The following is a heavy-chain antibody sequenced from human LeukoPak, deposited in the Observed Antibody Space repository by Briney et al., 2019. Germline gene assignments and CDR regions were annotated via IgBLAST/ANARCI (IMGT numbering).Heavy chain of an antibody. Sequence: GSLRLSCAASGFTFSSYAMSWVRQAPGKGLEWVSAISGSGGSTYYADSVKGRFTISRDNSKNTLYLQMNSLRAEDTAVYYCATDCSSTSCLPFDYWGQGTLVTVSS. D-gene: IGHD2-2*01. J-gene: IGHJ4*02. V-gene: IGHV3-23*01. CDR2: ISGSGGST. CDR1: GFTFSSYA. CDR3: ATDCSSTSCLPFDY.